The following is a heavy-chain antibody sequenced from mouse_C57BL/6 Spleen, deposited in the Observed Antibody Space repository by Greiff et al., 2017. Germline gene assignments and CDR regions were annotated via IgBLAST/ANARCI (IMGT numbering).Heavy chain of an antibody. J-gene: IGHJ3*01. Sequence: QVQLQQSGPELVKPGASVKISCKASGYAFSSSWMNWVKQRPGKGLEWIGRIYPGDGDTNYNGKFKGKATLTADKSSSTAYMQRSSLTSEDSAVYFCASGDWDGRFAYWGQGTLVTVSA. V-gene: IGHV1-82*01. CDR2: IYPGDGDT. CDR3: ASGDWDGRFAY. D-gene: IGHD4-1*01. CDR1: GYAFSSSW.